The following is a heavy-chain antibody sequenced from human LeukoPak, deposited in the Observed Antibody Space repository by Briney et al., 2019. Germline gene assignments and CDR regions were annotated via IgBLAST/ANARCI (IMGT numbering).Heavy chain of an antibody. D-gene: IGHD2-2*01. V-gene: IGHV3-30-3*01. CDR3: ARDIVVVPGAINY. J-gene: IGHJ4*02. CDR2: ILYDGSNK. Sequence: GGSPRLSCVASGFIFSSYAMHWVRQAPGKGLEWVTVILYDGSNKYYADSVKGRFTISRDNSKNTLYLQMNSLRAEDTAMYYCARDIVVVPGAINYWGQGTLVTVSS. CDR1: GFIFSSYA.